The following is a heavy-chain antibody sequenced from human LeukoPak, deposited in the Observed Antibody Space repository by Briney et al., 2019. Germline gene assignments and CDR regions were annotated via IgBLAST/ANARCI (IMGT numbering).Heavy chain of an antibody. CDR2: ISGYQGST. CDR1: GYTFTNYG. D-gene: IGHD6-19*01. CDR3: ARDGSSGWLGFDP. V-gene: IGHV1-18*01. Sequence: GASVKVSCKASGYTFTNYGITWVRQAPGQGLEWMGWISGYQGSTKYAQKLQGRVTMTTDTSTSTAYMELRSLRSDDTAVYYCARDGSSGWLGFDPWGQGTLVTVSS. J-gene: IGHJ5*02.